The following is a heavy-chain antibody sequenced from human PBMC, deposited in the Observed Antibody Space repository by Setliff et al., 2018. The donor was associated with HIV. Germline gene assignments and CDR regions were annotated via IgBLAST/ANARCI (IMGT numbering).Heavy chain of an antibody. CDR3: ARDWLTIEGVSWFDP. D-gene: IGHD3-16*01. V-gene: IGHV1-3*01. CDR2: INAGSGNT. Sequence: ASVKVSCKASGHTFTKLILHWVRQAPGQRLEWMGWINAGSGNTKFSRKFQGRVTMTSDTLAATVFMELSSLRSEDTAVYYCARDWLTIEGVSWFDPWGQGTPVTVSS. CDR1: GHTFTKLI. J-gene: IGHJ5*02.